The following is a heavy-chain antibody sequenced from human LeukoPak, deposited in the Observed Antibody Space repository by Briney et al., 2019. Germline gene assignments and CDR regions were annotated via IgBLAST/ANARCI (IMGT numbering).Heavy chain of an antibody. CDR1: GFTFSSYA. V-gene: IGHV3-23*01. CDR2: ISGSGGST. CDR3: AKYFVYYGSGSYDY. D-gene: IGHD3-10*01. Sequence: GWSLRLSCAASGFTFSSYAMSWVRQAPGKGLEWVSAISGSGGSTYYADSVKGRFTISRDNSKNTLYLQMNSLRAEDTAVYYCAKYFVYYGSGSYDYWGQGTLVTVSS. J-gene: IGHJ4*02.